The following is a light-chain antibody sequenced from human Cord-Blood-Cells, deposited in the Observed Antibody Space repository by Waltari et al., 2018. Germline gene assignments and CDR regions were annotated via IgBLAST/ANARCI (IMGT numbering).Light chain of an antibody. Sequence: SVLPQPPALSGAPWPSVTIPRTASRANIGAGYDVHWYQQLPGTAPKLLIYGNSNQPSGVPDRCSCSKSGTSASLAITVLQDEDEADYYCQSYDSSLNDVVFGGGTKLTVL. CDR2: GNS. CDR1: RANIGAGYD. CDR3: QSYDSSLNDVV. J-gene: IGLJ2*01. V-gene: IGLV1-40*01.